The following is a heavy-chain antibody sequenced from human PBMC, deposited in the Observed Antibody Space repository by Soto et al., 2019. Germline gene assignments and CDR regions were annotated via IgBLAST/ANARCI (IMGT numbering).Heavy chain of an antibody. V-gene: IGHV4-39*01. J-gene: IGHJ6*03. CDR3: ASLPEVDYDILTGFGNYYYYMDV. CDR1: GGSISSSSYY. CDR2: IYYSGST. Sequence: SETLSLTCTVSGGSISSSSYYWGWIRQPPGKGLEWIGSIYYSGSTYYNPSLKSRVTISVDTSKNQFSLKLSSVTAADTAVYYCASLPEVDYDILTGFGNYYYYMDVWGKGTTVTVSS. D-gene: IGHD3-9*01.